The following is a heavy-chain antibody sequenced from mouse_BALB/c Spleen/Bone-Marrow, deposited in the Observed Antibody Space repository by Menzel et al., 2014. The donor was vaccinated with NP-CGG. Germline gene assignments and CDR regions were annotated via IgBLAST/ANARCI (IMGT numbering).Heavy chain of an antibody. V-gene: IGHV1-82*01. D-gene: IGHD2-4*01. Sequence: VQRVESGPELMKPGASVKISCKASGYAFSSSWMNWVKQRPGQGLEWIGRIYPGDGDTNYNGKFKGKATLTAGKSSSTAYMQLSSLTSVDSAVYFCARWGITSYYFDYWGQGTTLTVSS. CDR3: ARWGITSYYFDY. CDR1: GYAFSSSW. CDR2: IYPGDGDT. J-gene: IGHJ2*01.